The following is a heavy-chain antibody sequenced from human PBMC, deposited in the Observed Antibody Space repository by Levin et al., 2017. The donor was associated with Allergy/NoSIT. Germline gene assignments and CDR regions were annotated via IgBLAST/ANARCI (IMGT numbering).Heavy chain of an antibody. Sequence: ASVKVSCKASGYTFTSYYMHWVRQAPGQGLEWMGIINPSGGSTSYAQKFQGRVTMTRDTSTSTVYMELSSLRSEDTAVYYCARGYCSGGSCYSGDGDYWGQGTLVTVSS. CDR3: ARGYCSGGSCYSGDGDY. CDR2: INPSGGST. J-gene: IGHJ4*02. V-gene: IGHV1-46*01. CDR1: GYTFTSYY. D-gene: IGHD2-15*01.